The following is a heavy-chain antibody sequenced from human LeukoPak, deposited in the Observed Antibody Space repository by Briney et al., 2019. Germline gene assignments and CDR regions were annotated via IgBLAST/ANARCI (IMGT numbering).Heavy chain of an antibody. Sequence: PSETLSLTCAVYGGSFSGYYWSWIRQPPGKGLEWIGEINHSGSTNYNPSLKSRVTISVDTSKNQFSLKLSSVTAADTAVYYCARATTYYYDSSGYSRYFDYWGQGTLVTVSS. V-gene: IGHV4-34*01. CDR3: ARATTYYYDSSGYSRYFDY. D-gene: IGHD3-22*01. J-gene: IGHJ4*02. CDR2: INHSGST. CDR1: GGSFSGYY.